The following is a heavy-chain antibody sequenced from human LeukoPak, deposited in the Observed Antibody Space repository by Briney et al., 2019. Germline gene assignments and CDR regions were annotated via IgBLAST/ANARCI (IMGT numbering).Heavy chain of an antibody. CDR1: GFTFSSYA. Sequence: QSGGSLRLFCAASGFTFSSYAMSWVRQAPGKGLEWVSAISGSGGSTYYADSVKGRFTISRDNSKNTLYLQMNSLRAEDTAVYYCATIAVAGIEYFQHWGQGTLVTVSS. V-gene: IGHV3-23*01. CDR2: ISGSGGST. D-gene: IGHD6-19*01. J-gene: IGHJ1*01. CDR3: ATIAVAGIEYFQH.